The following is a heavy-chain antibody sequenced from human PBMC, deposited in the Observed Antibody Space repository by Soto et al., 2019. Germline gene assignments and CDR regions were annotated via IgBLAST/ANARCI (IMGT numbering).Heavy chain of an antibody. Sequence: TLSFTCFLCRKSFSANYCTWIRLPPGTGLEWIGEINHSGSTNYNPSLKSRVTISVDTSKNQFSLKLTSVTAADTAVYYCARDKITGLFDYWGQGTLVTVSS. CDR1: RKSFSANY. D-gene: IGHD2-8*02. J-gene: IGHJ4*02. CDR2: INHSGST. V-gene: IGHV4-34*01. CDR3: ARDKITGLFDY.